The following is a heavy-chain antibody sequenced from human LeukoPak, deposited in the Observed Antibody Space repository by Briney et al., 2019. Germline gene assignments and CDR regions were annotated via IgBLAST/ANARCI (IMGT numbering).Heavy chain of an antibody. CDR1: GFPFSNYW. J-gene: IGHJ4*02. CDR3: ATVSRSSGRGYFDY. D-gene: IGHD6-19*01. CDR2: MNSDGRST. Sequence: GGSLRLSCAASGFPFSNYWMHWVRQAPGKGLVWVSRMNSDGRSTSYADSVKGRFTISRDNAKNTLYLQMNSLRAEDAAVYYCATVSRSSGRGYFDYWGPGTLVTVSS. V-gene: IGHV3-74*01.